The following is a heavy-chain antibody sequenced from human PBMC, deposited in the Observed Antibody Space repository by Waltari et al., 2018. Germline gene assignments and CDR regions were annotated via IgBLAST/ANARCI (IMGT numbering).Heavy chain of an antibody. J-gene: IGHJ1*01. CDR3: ARDEGQWLEYFQY. CDR2: IHSTGRA. Sequence: QVQLQESGPGLVKPSEPLSLTCTVSSGSIRNHYWSWIRQSAGKGLDWIGRIHSTGRATYSPSLKSRVTLSVDTSKNQFSLELDSVTAADTAMYYCARDEGQWLEYFQYWGQGTLVTVSS. V-gene: IGHV4-4*07. D-gene: IGHD6-19*01. CDR1: SGSIRNHY.